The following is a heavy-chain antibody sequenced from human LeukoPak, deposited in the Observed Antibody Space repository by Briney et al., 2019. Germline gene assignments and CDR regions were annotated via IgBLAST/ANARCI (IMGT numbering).Heavy chain of an antibody. D-gene: IGHD1-26*01. CDR3: ARYSGGPPQGAFDI. V-gene: IGHV4-30-4*08. CDR2: IYYSGST. CDR1: GGSISSGDYY. Sequence: SETLSLTCTVSGGSISSGDYYWSWIRQPPGKGLEWIGYIYYSGSTYYNPSLKSRVTISVATSKNQFSLKLSSVTAADTAVYYCARYSGGPPQGAFDIWGQGTMVTVSS. J-gene: IGHJ3*02.